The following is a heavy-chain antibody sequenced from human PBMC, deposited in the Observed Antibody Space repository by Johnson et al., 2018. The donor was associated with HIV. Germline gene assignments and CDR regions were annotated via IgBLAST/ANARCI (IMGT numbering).Heavy chain of an antibody. D-gene: IGHD2/OR15-2a*01. CDR2: ISSSCSTI. CDR3: AKDRPLYVLHLFGAFDI. Sequence: QVLLVESGGGLVQPGGSLRLSCAASGFTFSDYYMSWIRQAPGKGLEWVSYISSSCSTIYYADSVKGRFTISRDNSKNTLYLQMNSLRAEDTAVYYCAKDRPLYVLHLFGAFDIWGQGTMVTVSS. J-gene: IGHJ3*02. CDR1: GFTFSDYY. V-gene: IGHV3-11*04.